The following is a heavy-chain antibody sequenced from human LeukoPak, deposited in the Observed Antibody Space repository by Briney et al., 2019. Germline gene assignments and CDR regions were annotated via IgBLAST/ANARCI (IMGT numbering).Heavy chain of an antibody. V-gene: IGHV3-7*01. D-gene: IGHD3-10*01. CDR2: IKQDGSEK. Sequence: GPLRLSCAASGFNFRSFWLSWVRQAPGKGLEWVANIKQDGSEKDYVDSVKGRFTISRDNAKNSLYLQMNSLRAEDTAVYYCALSGITMVRGVSHWGQGTLVTVSS. J-gene: IGHJ4*02. CDR3: ALSGITMVRGVSH. CDR1: GFNFRSFW.